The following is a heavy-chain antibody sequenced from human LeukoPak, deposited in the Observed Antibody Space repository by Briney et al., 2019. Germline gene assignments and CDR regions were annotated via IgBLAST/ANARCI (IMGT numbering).Heavy chain of an antibody. CDR3: ARDSGHYGIGL. V-gene: IGHV4-31*03. Sequence: SETLSLTCIVSGGSIASGGNYWSWIRQVPGKGLEWIGYIHHTGSTYFNPSLKSRVSVSVDTSENQFSLKLTSATAADTALYYCARDSGHYGIGLWGQGTLVTVSS. D-gene: IGHD4-17*01. J-gene: IGHJ4*02. CDR2: IHHTGST. CDR1: GGSIASGGNY.